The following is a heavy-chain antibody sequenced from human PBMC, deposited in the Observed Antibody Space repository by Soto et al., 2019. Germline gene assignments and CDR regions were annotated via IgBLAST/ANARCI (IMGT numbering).Heavy chain of an antibody. D-gene: IGHD6-13*01. Sequence: SETLSLTCAVYGGSFSGYYWSWIRQPPGKGLEWIGEINHSGSTNYNPSLKSRVTISVDTSKNQFSLKLSSVTAADTAVYYCAMIRAAGKERIDYWGQGTLVTVSS. V-gene: IGHV4-34*01. J-gene: IGHJ4*02. CDR2: INHSGST. CDR3: AMIRAAGKERIDY. CDR1: GGSFSGYY.